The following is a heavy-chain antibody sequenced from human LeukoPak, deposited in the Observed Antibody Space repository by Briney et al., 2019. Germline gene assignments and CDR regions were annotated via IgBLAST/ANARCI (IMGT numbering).Heavy chain of an antibody. CDR3: ARDRTYYDSSGPDY. Sequence: ASVTVSCKTSGYTFTTYGFSWVGQAPGQGLEWMGWISSYNGITNYAQKLQGRVTITTDTSTRTAYMELRSLRSDDTAVYYCARDRTYYDSSGPDYWGQGTLVTVSS. CDR1: GYTFTTYG. J-gene: IGHJ4*02. D-gene: IGHD3-22*01. CDR2: ISSYNGIT. V-gene: IGHV1-18*01.